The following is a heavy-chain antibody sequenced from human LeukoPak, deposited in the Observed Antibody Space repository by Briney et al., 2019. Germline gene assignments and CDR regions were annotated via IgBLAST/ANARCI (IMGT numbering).Heavy chain of an antibody. D-gene: IGHD5-18*01. CDR2: IIPILGIA. Sequence: ASVKVSCKASGGTFSSYAISWVRQAPGQGLEWMGRIIPILGIANYAQKFQGRVTITADKSTSTAYMELSSLRSEDTAVYYCASSSRGYSYGAQDYRGQGTLVTVSS. CDR1: GGTFSSYA. CDR3: ASSSRGYSYGAQDY. V-gene: IGHV1-69*04. J-gene: IGHJ4*02.